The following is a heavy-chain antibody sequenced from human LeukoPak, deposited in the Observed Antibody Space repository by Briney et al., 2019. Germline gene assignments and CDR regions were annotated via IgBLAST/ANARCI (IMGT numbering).Heavy chain of an antibody. J-gene: IGHJ4*02. Sequence: GGSLRLSCAASGFTFSDYYMSWIRQAPGKGLEGVSYISYSGSTLYYADSVKGRFTMSRDNAKNSVYLQMNSLTVEDTAVYYCTRDAALVPGKNFWGQGTLVTVSS. CDR3: TRDAALVPGKNF. V-gene: IGHV3-11*04. CDR2: ISYSGSTL. CDR1: GFTFSDYY. D-gene: IGHD6-19*01.